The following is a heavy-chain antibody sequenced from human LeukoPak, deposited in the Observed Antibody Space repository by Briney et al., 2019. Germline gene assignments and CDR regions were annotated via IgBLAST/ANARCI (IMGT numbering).Heavy chain of an antibody. Sequence: PSETLSLTCTVSGGSISSSSYYWGWIRQPPGKGLEWIGSIYYSGSTYYNPSLESRVTISVDTSKNQFSLKLSSVTAADTAVYYCARTYSGSYRDAFDIWGQGTMVTVSS. CDR2: IYYSGST. CDR1: GGSISSSSYY. V-gene: IGHV4-39*01. J-gene: IGHJ3*02. D-gene: IGHD1-26*01. CDR3: ARTYSGSYRDAFDI.